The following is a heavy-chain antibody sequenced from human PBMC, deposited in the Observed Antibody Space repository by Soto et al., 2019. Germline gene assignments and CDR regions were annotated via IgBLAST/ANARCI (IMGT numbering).Heavy chain of an antibody. CDR1: GFTFSSYG. V-gene: IGHV3-30*18. J-gene: IGHJ2*01. CDR2: ISYDGSNK. D-gene: IGHD2-21*02. Sequence: QVQLVESGAGVVQPGRSLRLCCAASGFTFSSYGMHWVRQAPGKGLEWVAVISYDGSNKYYADSVKGRFTISRDNSKNSLYLQMNSLRAEDTAVYYCAKGLAYCGGDSYSHFDLWGRGTLVTVSS. CDR3: AKGLAYCGGDSYSHFDL.